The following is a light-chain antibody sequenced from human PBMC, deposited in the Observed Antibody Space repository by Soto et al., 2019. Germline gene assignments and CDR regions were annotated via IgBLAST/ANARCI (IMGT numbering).Light chain of an antibody. Sequence: DIQATQSGPNLSASVGERVTFAWRASQSISSWLAWYQQKPGKAPKLLIYDAYSLESGVPSRFSGSGSGTEFTINMSSLQPDEFTTYYCKQYNSYSWTFGQGTKVEIK. CDR3: KQYNSYSWT. V-gene: IGKV1-5*01. CDR1: QSISSW. J-gene: IGKJ1*01. CDR2: DAY.